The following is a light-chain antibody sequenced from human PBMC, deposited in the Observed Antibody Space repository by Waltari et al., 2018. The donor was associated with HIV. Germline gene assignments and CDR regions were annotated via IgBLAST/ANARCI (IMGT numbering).Light chain of an antibody. CDR2: DVT. Sequence: QSALTQPRSVSGSPGQSVATSCTGTSSDVGGYNSVSWYQQHPGKALKLMIYDVTKRPSGVPERFSGSKSGNTASLTISGLQAEDEADYYCCSYAGSYTFVFGGGTKLTVL. V-gene: IGLV2-11*01. CDR1: SSDVGGYNS. CDR3: CSYAGSYTFV. J-gene: IGLJ3*02.